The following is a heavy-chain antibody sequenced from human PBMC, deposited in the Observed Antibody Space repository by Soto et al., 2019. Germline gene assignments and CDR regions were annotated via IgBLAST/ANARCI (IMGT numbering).Heavy chain of an antibody. D-gene: IGHD4-17*01. CDR1: GGSISSGGYS. CDR2: IYHSGST. V-gene: IGHV4-30-2*01. Sequence: SETLSLTCAVSGGSISSGGYSWSWIRQPPGKGLEWIGYIYHSGSTYYNPSLKSRVTISVGRSKNQFSLKLSSVTAADTAVYYCASIKYGDYGHAAFDIWGQGTMVTVSS. J-gene: IGHJ3*02. CDR3: ASIKYGDYGHAAFDI.